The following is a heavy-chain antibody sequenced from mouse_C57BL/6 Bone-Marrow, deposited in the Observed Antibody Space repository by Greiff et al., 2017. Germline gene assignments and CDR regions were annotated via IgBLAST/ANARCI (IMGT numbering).Heavy chain of an antibody. D-gene: IGHD2-3*01. CDR1: GYTFTSYW. V-gene: IGHV1-55*01. Sequence: VQLKQPGAELVKPGASVKMSCKASGYTFTSYWITWVKQRPGQGLEWIGDIYPGSGSTNYNEKFKSKATLTVDTSSSTAYMQLSSLTSEDSAVYYCARRGWLLRDFDYWGQGTTLTVSS. J-gene: IGHJ2*01. CDR2: IYPGSGST. CDR3: ARRGWLLRDFDY.